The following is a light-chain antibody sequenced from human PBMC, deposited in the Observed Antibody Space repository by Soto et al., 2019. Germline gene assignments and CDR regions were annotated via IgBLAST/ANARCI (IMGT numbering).Light chain of an antibody. V-gene: IGKV3-20*01. CDR2: AAS. CDR1: QLVSSKF. J-gene: IGKJ1*01. Sequence: ISLTQSHGPRSSSPGERATLSWRASQLVSSKFLAWYQQKPGQAPSLLIYAASNRATATPGRFSGSGSGTDGTLTISRLEAEDEALYYCQQYGSSPWTFGQGTKVDIK. CDR3: QQYGSSPWT.